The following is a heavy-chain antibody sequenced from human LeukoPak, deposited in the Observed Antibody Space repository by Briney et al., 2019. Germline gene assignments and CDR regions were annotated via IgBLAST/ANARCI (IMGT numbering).Heavy chain of an antibody. V-gene: IGHV3-23*01. CDR2: ISGSGGST. Sequence: PGGSLGLSCAVSGFTFSSYAMSWVRQAPGKELEWVSAISGSGGSTYYADSVKGRFTISRDNSKNTLYLQMNSLRAEDTAVYYCANHDYGDSSGYYYYGMDVWGQGTTVTVSS. CDR1: GFTFSSYA. CDR3: ANHDYGDSSGYYYYGMDV. D-gene: IGHD4-17*01. J-gene: IGHJ6*02.